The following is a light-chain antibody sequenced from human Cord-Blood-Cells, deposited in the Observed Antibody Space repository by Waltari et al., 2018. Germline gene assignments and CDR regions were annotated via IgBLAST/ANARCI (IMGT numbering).Light chain of an antibody. CDR3: QQYGSSPPWT. CDR1: QSVSSSY. CDR2: GAS. Sequence: EIVLTQSPGTLSLSPGERATLSCRASQSVSSSYLAWYQQKPGQAPRLLIYGASSRATGIPDRFSGSGYGTDFTLTINRLEPEDFAVYYCQQYGSSPPWTFGQGTKVEIK. V-gene: IGKV3-20*01. J-gene: IGKJ1*01.